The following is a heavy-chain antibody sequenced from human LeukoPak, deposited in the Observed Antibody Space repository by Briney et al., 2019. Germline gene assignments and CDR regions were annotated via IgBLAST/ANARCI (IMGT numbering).Heavy chain of an antibody. D-gene: IGHD3-3*01. CDR2: IWYDGSNK. CDR3: ASGQKVLRFLEWLPPEYFQH. V-gene: IGHV3-33*01. Sequence: GGSLRLSCAASGFTFSSYGMHWVRQAPGKGLEWVAVIWYDGSNKYYADSVKGRFTISRDNPKNTLYLQMNSLRAEDTAVHYCASGQKVLRFLEWLPPEYFQHWGQGTLVTVSS. J-gene: IGHJ1*01. CDR1: GFTFSSYG.